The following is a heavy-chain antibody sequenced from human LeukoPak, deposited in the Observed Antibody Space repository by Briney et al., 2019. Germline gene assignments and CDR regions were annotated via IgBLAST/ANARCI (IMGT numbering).Heavy chain of an antibody. Sequence: ASVKVSCTASGYTFNDYSMHWVRQAPGQGLEWMGWMDDNGGDTSYAQKFQGRVTMARDTSISTAYMELSRLGSDDTAVYCGARDGPIDAFDIWGQGTMVTVSP. J-gene: IGHJ3*02. CDR3: ARDGPIDAFDI. CDR2: MDDNGGDT. V-gene: IGHV1-2*02. CDR1: GYTFNDYS.